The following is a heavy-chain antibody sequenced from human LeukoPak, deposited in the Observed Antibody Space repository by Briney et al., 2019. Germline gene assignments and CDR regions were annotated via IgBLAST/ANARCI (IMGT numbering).Heavy chain of an antibody. CDR2: IYYRGRT. J-gene: IGHJ4*02. V-gene: IGHV4-39*01. D-gene: IGHD3-22*01. CDR3: ARQKILDDNYDSSGYYVDQ. CDR1: NGSIITSSYY. Sequence: SETLSLTCTVSNGSIITSSYYWGRIRQPPGKGLEWVGSIYYRGRTYYSPSLKTRVTISADTSNNQFSLNLSSVTASDTAVYYCARQKILDDNYDSSGYYVDQWGQGSLVTVSS.